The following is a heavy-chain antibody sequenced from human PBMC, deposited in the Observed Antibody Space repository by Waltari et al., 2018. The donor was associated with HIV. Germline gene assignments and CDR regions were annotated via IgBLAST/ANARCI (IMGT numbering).Heavy chain of an antibody. CDR2: IKEDGSEI. J-gene: IGHJ4*02. CDR1: GFTFRSSL. Sequence: EVRLVESGGGLVQPGGSLRLSCAAPGFTFRSSLMTWVRQAPGKGLEWVANIKEDGSEIHYVDSVKGRFTISRDNAKNALYLQMNSLRAEDTAVYYCARRQQLTDWGQGTLVTVSS. V-gene: IGHV3-7*01. CDR3: ARRQQLTD. D-gene: IGHD6-13*01.